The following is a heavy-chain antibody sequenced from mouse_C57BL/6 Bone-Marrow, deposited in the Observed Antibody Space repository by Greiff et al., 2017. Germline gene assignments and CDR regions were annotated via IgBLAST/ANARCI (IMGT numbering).Heavy chain of an antibody. CDR3: TRFDTPFAY. CDR2: IDPETGGT. J-gene: IGHJ3*01. V-gene: IGHV1-15*01. Sequence: VQLQESGAELVRPGASVTLSCKASGYTFTDYEMHWVKQTPVHGLEWIGAIDPETGGTAYNQKFKGKAILTAAKSSSTAYMELRSLTSEDSAVYYCTRFDTPFAYWGQGTLVTVSA. CDR1: GYTFTDYE. D-gene: IGHD5-1-1*01.